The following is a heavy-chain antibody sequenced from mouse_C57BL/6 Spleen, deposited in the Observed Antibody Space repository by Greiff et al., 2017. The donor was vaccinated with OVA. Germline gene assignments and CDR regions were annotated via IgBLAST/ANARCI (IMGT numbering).Heavy chain of an antibody. CDR2: IHPSDSDT. D-gene: IGHD2-3*01. V-gene: IGHV1-74*01. J-gene: IGHJ2*01. Sequence: QVQLQQPGAELVKPGASVKVSCKASGYTFTSYWMHWVKQRPGQVLEWIGRIHPSDSDTNYNQKFKGKATLTVDKSSSTAYMQLSSLTSEDSAVYYCAISLDGYFEGYWGQGTTLTVSS. CDR1: GYTFTSYW. CDR3: AISLDGYFEGY.